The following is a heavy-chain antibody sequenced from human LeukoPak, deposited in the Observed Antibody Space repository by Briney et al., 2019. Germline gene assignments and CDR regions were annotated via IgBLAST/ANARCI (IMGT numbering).Heavy chain of an antibody. CDR3: GASRQYVGAFDI. CDR1: GFTFSSYE. J-gene: IGHJ3*02. CDR2: ISSTSNPI. Sequence: HAGGSLRLSCAASGFTFSSYEFYWVRQAPGKGLGWISYISSTSNPIKYADSVRGRFTISRDDATKSVYLQMNSLRAEDTAIYYCGASRQYVGAFDIWGQGTLVTVSS. D-gene: IGHD3-16*01. V-gene: IGHV3-48*03.